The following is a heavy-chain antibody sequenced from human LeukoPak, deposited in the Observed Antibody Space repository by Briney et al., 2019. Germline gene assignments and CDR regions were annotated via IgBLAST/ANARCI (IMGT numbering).Heavy chain of an antibody. CDR3: GKSRDGCNPFDY. J-gene: IGHJ4*02. V-gene: IGHV3-23*01. Sequence: PGGSLRLSCAASGFTFSTYTMNWVRQAPGKGLEWVSAISGGGGSTFYADSVKGRFTISRDNSKNTVWLQMNGLRVEDTAVYYCGKSRDGCNPFDYGGQGTLVTVSS. CDR2: ISGGGGST. CDR1: GFTFSTYT. D-gene: IGHD5-24*01.